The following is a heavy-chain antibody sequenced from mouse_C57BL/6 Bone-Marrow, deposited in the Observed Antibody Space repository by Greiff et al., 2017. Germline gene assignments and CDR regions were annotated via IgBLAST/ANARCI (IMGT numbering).Heavy chain of an antibody. J-gene: IGHJ1*03. CDR3: ARQHYITTVVAKYFDV. CDR2: ISSGGSYT. V-gene: IGHV5-6*01. CDR1: GFTFSSYG. D-gene: IGHD1-1*01. Sequence: EVHLVESGGDLVKPGGSLKLSCAASGFTFSSYGMSWVRQTPDKRLEWVATISSGGSYTFYPDSVKGRFTISRDNAKNTLYLQMSSLKSEDTAMYYCARQHYITTVVAKYFDVWGKGTTVTVSS.